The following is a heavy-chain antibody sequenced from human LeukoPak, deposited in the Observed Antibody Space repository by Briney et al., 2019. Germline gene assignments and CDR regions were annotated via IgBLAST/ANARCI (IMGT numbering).Heavy chain of an antibody. Sequence: GASLKISCKGSGYSFTSYWIGWVRQLPGKGLEWMGIIYPGDSATRYSPSFQGQVTISADKSISTAYLQWSSLKASGTAMYYCARSTSPRYYYDSSGSYYFDYWGQGTLVTVSS. CDR1: GYSFTSYW. D-gene: IGHD3-22*01. CDR3: ARSTSPRYYYDSSGSYYFDY. V-gene: IGHV5-51*01. CDR2: IYPGDSAT. J-gene: IGHJ4*02.